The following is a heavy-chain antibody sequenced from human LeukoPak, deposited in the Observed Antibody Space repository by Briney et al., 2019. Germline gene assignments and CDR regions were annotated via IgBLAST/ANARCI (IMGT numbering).Heavy chain of an antibody. CDR3: ARAEGTGYTRPY. Sequence: GGSLRLSCAASGFTFSGSAMHWVRQASGKGLEWVGRIRSKANSYATAYAASVKGRFTISRDDSKNTAYLQMNSLKTEDTAVYYCARAEGTGYTRPYWGQGTLVTVSS. V-gene: IGHV3-73*01. CDR2: IRSKANSYAT. J-gene: IGHJ4*02. D-gene: IGHD5-18*01. CDR1: GFTFSGSA.